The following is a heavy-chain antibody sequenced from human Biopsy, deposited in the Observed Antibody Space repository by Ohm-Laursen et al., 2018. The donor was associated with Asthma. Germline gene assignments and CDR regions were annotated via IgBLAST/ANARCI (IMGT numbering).Heavy chain of an antibody. CDR3: ARVFESSEWGPFYHFGLDV. Sequence: SLRLSCAAPGFSFSDYYMTWMRQAPGKGLEWVSSISSSGSTKYPAESVQGRFTISRDNAQKSLFLQMGSLRAEDTAIYYCARVFESSEWGPFYHFGLDVWGQGTLVAVSS. V-gene: IGHV3-11*01. CDR1: GFSFSDYY. CDR2: ISSSGSTK. D-gene: IGHD3/OR15-3a*01. J-gene: IGHJ1*01.